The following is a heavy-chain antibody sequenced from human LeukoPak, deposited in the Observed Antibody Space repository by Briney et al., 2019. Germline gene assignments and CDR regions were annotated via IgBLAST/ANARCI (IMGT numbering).Heavy chain of an antibody. V-gene: IGHV3-43*02. CDR2: ISGDGSIT. Sequence: GGSLRLSCAASGFTFDDYAMHWVRQPPGKGLECVSLISGDGSITYYAESVKGRFTISRDNSKNSLYLQMNSLRTEDTALYYCAKDNWVATRGHYGFDYWGQGTLVTVSS. CDR3: AKDNWVATRGHYGFDY. J-gene: IGHJ4*02. CDR1: GFTFDDYA. D-gene: IGHD5-12*01.